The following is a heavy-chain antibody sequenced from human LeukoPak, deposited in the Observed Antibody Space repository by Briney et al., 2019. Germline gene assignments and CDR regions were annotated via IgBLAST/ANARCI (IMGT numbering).Heavy chain of an antibody. CDR2: ISSNGGST. Sequence: PEGSLRLSCPASGFTFSSYVMHWVRQAPGKGLEYVSVISSNGGSTDYADSVKGRFTISRDNSKKTVYLQMSSLRAEDTAVYYCVGDGRDAYNIYFQHWGQGTLVTVSS. V-gene: IGHV3-64D*06. D-gene: IGHD5-24*01. J-gene: IGHJ1*01. CDR3: VGDGRDAYNIYFQH. CDR1: GFTFSSYV.